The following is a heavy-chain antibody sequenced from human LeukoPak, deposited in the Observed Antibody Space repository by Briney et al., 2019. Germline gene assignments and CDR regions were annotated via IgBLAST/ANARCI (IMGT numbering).Heavy chain of an antibody. Sequence: SETLSLTCTVSGGSISTTSDYWGWVRQPPGKGLEWIGSIYYSGRTYYNPSLKSRAVISVDTFKNEFSLKLSSVTAADTAVYYCASQVTSYYFDYWGQGTLVTVSS. CDR1: GGSISTTSDY. V-gene: IGHV4-39*07. J-gene: IGHJ4*02. CDR2: IYYSGRT. CDR3: ASQVTSYYFDY. D-gene: IGHD5-18*01.